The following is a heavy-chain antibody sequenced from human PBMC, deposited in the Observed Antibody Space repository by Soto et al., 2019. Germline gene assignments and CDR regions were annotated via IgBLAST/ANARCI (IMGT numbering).Heavy chain of an antibody. CDR1: GGTFSRYA. CDR3: ARQFHYESSGYSYAY. D-gene: IGHD3-22*01. Sequence: GASVKVSCKASGGTFSRYAISWVRQAPGQGLEWMGGITPMFGTANYAQKFQGRVTITADESTSTAYMELSSLRSEDTAVYYCARQFHYESSGYSYAYWGQGTLVTVSS. V-gene: IGHV1-69*13. CDR2: ITPMFGTA. J-gene: IGHJ4*02.